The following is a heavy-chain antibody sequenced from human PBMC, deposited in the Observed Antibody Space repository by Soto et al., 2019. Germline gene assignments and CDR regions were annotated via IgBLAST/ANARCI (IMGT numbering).Heavy chain of an antibody. CDR3: ARGGHVVGATREFDY. D-gene: IGHD1-26*01. V-gene: IGHV3-30-3*01. J-gene: IGHJ4*02. CDR1: GFTFSSYA. CDR2: ISYDGSNK. Sequence: QVQLVESGGGVVQPGRSLRLSCAASGFTFSSYAMHWVRQAPGKGLEWVAVISYDGSNKYYADSVKGRFTISRDNSKNTLYLQMNRLRAEDTAVYYCARGGHVVGATREFDYWGQGTLVTVSS.